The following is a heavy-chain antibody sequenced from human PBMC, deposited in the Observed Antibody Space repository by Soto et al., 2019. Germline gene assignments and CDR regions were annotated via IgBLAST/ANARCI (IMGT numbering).Heavy chain of an antibody. Sequence: ASVKVSCKASGYTFTSYYMHWVLQAPGQGLEWMGIINPSGGSTSYAQKFQGRVTMTRDTSTSTVYMELSSLRSEDTAVYYCARISSSWYSGNYWGQGTLVTVSS. CDR1: GYTFTSYY. J-gene: IGHJ4*02. V-gene: IGHV1-46*03. CDR2: INPSGGST. D-gene: IGHD6-13*01. CDR3: ARISSSWYSGNY.